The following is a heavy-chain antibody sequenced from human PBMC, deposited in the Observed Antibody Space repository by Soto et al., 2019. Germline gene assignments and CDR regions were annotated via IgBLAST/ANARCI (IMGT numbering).Heavy chain of an antibody. D-gene: IGHD6-6*01. Sequence: SWLRQAPGKGLEWVSYIGPYGNSIYYSTSLKSRLTISKDTSKSQVVLTMTNMDPVDTATYYCARIIAAGPNWFDPWGQGTLVTVSS. CDR2: IGPYGNS. V-gene: IGHV2-26*01. CDR3: ARIIAAGPNWFDP. J-gene: IGHJ5*02.